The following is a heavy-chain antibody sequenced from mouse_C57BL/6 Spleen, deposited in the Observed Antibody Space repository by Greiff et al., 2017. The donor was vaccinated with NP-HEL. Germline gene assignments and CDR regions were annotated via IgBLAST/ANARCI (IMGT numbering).Heavy chain of an antibody. D-gene: IGHD2-1*01. CDR3: ARWGSYYGNFFDY. CDR2: IYPYNGVS. Sequence: LVESGPELVKPGASVKISCKASGYSFTGYYMHWVKQSHGNILDWIGYIYPYNGVSSYNQKFKGKATLTVDKSSSTAYMELRSLTSEDSAVYYCARWGSYYGNFFDYWGQGTTLTVSS. V-gene: IGHV1-31*01. J-gene: IGHJ2*01. CDR1: GYSFTGYY.